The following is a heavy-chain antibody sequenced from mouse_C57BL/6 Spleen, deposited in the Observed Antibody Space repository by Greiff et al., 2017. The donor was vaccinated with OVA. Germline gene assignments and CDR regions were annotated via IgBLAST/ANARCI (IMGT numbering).Heavy chain of an antibody. CDR1: GYSITSGYY. D-gene: IGHD3-1*01. V-gene: IGHV3-6*01. J-gene: IGHJ3*01. CDR3: ASRGAYD. Sequence: EVQLQQSGPGLVKPSQSLSLTCSATGYSITSGYYWNWIRQFPGNKLEWMGYISYDGSNNYNPSLKNRISITRDTSKNQFFLKLNSVATEDTATYYCASRGAYDWGQGTLVTVSA. CDR2: ISYDGSN.